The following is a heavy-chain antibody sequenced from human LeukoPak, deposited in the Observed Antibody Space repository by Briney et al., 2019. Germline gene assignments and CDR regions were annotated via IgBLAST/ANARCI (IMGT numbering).Heavy chain of an antibody. CDR3: ARSRAVAGEGHFDY. CDR2: ISSSSSYI. CDR1: GFTFSNYA. J-gene: IGHJ4*02. Sequence: GGSLRLSCAASGFTFSNYAMSWVRQAPGKGLEWVSSISSSSSYIYYADSVKGRFTISRDNAKNSLYLQMNSLRAEDTAVYYCARSRAVAGEGHFDYWGQGTLVTVSS. D-gene: IGHD6-19*01. V-gene: IGHV3-21*01.